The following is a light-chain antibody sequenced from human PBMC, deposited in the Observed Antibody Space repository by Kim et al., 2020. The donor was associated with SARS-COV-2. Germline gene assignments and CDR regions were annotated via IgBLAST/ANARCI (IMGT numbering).Light chain of an antibody. CDR1: KLGDKY. CDR2: RDS. Sequence: VSVSPRQTASITCSGDKLGDKYTCWYQQKPGQSPVLVIYRDSRRPSGIPERFSGSNSGNTATLTISGTQAMDEADYYCQTWDSSGVFGGGTQLTVL. V-gene: IGLV3-1*01. J-gene: IGLJ2*01. CDR3: QTWDSSGV.